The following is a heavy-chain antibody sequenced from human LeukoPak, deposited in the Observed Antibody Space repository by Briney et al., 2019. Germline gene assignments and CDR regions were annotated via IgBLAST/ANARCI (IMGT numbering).Heavy chain of an antibody. V-gene: IGHV1-69*10. D-gene: IGHD3-3*01. J-gene: IGHJ4*02. Sequence: SVKVSCKASGGTFSSYAISWVRQAPGQGLEWMGRIIPILGIANYAQKFQGRVTITADKSTSTAYVELSSLRSEDTAVYYCARDRITIFGVVIVPLDYWGQGTLVTVSS. CDR2: IIPILGIA. CDR1: GGTFSSYA. CDR3: ARDRITIFGVVIVPLDY.